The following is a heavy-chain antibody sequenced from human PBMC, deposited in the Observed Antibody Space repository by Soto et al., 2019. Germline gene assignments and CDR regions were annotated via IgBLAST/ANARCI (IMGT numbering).Heavy chain of an antibody. D-gene: IGHD3-3*01. CDR2: IYYRGST. Sequence: SETLSLTCTVSGGSISSYYCSWIWQPPGKGMEWIGYIYYRGSTNYNPTLKSRVTISVDTSKNKFSLKLNSVTAADTAVYYCARDLLGYYGPASYSMDFWGPGPLLT. CDR1: GGSISSYY. V-gene: IGHV4-59*01. CDR3: ARDLLGYYGPASYSMDF. J-gene: IGHJ6*02.